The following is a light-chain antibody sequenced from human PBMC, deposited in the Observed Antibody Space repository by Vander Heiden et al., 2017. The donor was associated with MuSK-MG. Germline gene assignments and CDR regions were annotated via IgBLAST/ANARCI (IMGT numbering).Light chain of an antibody. Sequence: EIVMTQSPATLSVSPGERATLPCRASQSVSSNLAWYQQKPGQAPRLLIYGASTRATGIPARFSGSGSETEFTLTISSLQSEDFAVYYCQQYNNGPPLTCGGGTKVGIK. V-gene: IGKV3-15*01. CDR2: GAS. J-gene: IGKJ4*01. CDR3: QQYNNGPPLT. CDR1: QSVSSN.